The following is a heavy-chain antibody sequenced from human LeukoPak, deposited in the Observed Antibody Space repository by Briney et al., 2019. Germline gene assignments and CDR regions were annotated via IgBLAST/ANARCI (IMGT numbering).Heavy chain of an antibody. Sequence: GGSLRLSCAASGFTFSSYGMSWVRQAPGKGLEWVSAISGSGGSTYYADSVKGRFTISRDNSKNTLYLQMNSLRAEDTAVYYCAKGDYGSGSYPSYWGQGTLVTVSS. V-gene: IGHV3-23*01. CDR2: ISGSGGST. J-gene: IGHJ4*02. CDR3: AKGDYGSGSYPSY. D-gene: IGHD3-10*01. CDR1: GFTFSSYG.